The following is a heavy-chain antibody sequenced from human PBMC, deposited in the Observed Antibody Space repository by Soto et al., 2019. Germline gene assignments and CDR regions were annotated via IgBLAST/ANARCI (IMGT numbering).Heavy chain of an antibody. J-gene: IGHJ3*02. CDR1: GFTVSSNY. D-gene: IGHD6-19*01. Sequence: GGSLRLSCAASGFTVSSNYMSWVRQAPGKGLEWVSVIYSGGSTYYADSVKGRFTISRDNSKNTLYLQMNSLRAEDTAVYYCASTERYSSGWYLGAFDIWGQGTMVTVSS. V-gene: IGHV3-66*01. CDR3: ASTERYSSGWYLGAFDI. CDR2: IYSGGST.